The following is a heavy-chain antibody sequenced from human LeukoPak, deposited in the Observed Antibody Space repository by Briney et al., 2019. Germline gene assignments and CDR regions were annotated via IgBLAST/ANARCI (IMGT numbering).Heavy chain of an antibody. V-gene: IGHV4-59*12. J-gene: IGHJ6*03. Sequence: PSETLSLTCSVSDGSISSYYWSWIRQPPGKGLEWIGYIYYDGSTNYNPSLSSRVTISLDMSKSQFSLKVTSLTAADTAVYYCVGHLLFYSFYYIDVWGKGTTVTVSS. CDR3: VGHLLFYSFYYIDV. D-gene: IGHD2-21*01. CDR1: DGSISSYY. CDR2: IYYDGST.